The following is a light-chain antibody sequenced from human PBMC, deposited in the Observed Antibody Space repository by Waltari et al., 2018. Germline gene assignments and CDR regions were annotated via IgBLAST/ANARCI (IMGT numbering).Light chain of an antibody. V-gene: IGKV4-1*01. CDR3: QQYYSTPT. Sequence: DIVMPQSPDSLAVSLGERATINCKSSQSVLYSSNNKNYLAWYQQKPGQPPKLLIYWASTRESGVPDRVSGSGSGTDFTLTISSLQAEDVAVYYCQQYYSTPTFGQGTKVEIK. J-gene: IGKJ1*01. CDR1: QSVLYSSNNKNY. CDR2: WAS.